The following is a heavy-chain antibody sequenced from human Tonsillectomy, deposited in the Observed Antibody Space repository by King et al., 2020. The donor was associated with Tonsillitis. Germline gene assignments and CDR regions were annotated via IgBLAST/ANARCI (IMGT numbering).Heavy chain of an antibody. J-gene: IGHJ4*02. CDR3: ARRWYGDYYFDY. D-gene: IGHD4-17*01. CDR2: IYYSGST. CDR1: GGSISSSSYY. V-gene: IGHV4-39*01. Sequence: QLQESGPGLVKPSETLSLTCTVSGGSISSSSYYWGWIRQPPGKGLEWIGSIYYSGSTYYNPSLKSGVTISVDTSKNQFSLKLSSVTAADTAVYYCARRWYGDYYFDYWGQGTLVTVSS.